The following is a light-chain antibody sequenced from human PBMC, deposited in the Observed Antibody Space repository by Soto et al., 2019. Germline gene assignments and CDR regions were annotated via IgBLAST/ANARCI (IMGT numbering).Light chain of an antibody. CDR2: EVS. Sequence: QSALTQPASVSGSPGQSITISCTGTSRDVGRYNYVSWYQQHPGKAPNLMIYEVSNRPSGVSNRFSGSKSGNTASLTISGLQAEDEADYYCSSYTSSSTLEVFGGGTKVTVL. CDR1: SRDVGRYNY. V-gene: IGLV2-14*01. J-gene: IGLJ3*02. CDR3: SSYTSSSTLEV.